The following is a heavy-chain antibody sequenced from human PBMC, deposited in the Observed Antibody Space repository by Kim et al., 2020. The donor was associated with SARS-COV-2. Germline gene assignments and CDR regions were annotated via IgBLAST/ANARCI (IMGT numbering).Heavy chain of an antibody. CDR2: INHSGST. CDR3: ARLCARGVIKDWFDP. Sequence: SETLSLTCAVYGGSFSGYYWSCIRQPPGKGLEWIGEINHSGSTNYNPSLKSRVTISVDTSKNQFSLKLSSVTAADTAVYYCARLCARGVIKDWFDPWGQGTLVTVSS. V-gene: IGHV4-34*01. D-gene: IGHD3-10*01. CDR1: GGSFSGYY. J-gene: IGHJ5*02.